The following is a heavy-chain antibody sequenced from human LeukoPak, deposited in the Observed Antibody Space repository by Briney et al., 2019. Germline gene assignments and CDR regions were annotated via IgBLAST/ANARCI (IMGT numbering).Heavy chain of an antibody. CDR1: GFTFSSYA. CDR3: TRHYPYYHFYMDV. Sequence: GGSLRLSCAASGFTFSSYAMHWVRQAPGKGLEWVAVISYDGSNKYYADSVKGRFTISRDNSKNTLYLQMNSLRAEDTAVYYCTRHYPYYHFYMDVWGKGTTVTISS. CDR2: ISYDGSNK. D-gene: IGHD3-10*01. J-gene: IGHJ6*03. V-gene: IGHV3-30*04.